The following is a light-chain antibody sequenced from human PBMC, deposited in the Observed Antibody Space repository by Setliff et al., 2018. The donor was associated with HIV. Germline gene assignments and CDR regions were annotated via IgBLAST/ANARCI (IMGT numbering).Light chain of an antibody. CDR1: SSDVGGYNY. CDR3: SSHRDNSPFD. J-gene: IGLJ1*01. CDR2: EVT. Sequence: QSALTQPPSASGSPGQSVAISCTGTSSDVGGYNYVSWYQLHPGKAPKLMISEVTKRPSGVPDRFSGSKSGNTASLTVSGLQAEDEADYYCSSHRDNSPFDFGTGTKVTVL. V-gene: IGLV2-8*01.